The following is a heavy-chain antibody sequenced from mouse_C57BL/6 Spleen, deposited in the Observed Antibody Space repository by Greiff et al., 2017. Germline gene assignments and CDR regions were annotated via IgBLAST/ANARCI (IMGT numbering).Heavy chain of an antibody. CDR2: ISSGSSTI. D-gene: IGHD2-4*01. V-gene: IGHV5-17*01. Sequence: DVKLVESGGGLVKPGGSLKLSCAASGFTFSDYGMHWVRQAPEKGLEWVAYISSGSSTIYYADTVKGRFTISRDNAKNTLFLQMTSLRSEDTAMYYCARDDYGRFAYWGQGTLVTVSA. CDR1: GFTFSDYG. CDR3: ARDDYGRFAY. J-gene: IGHJ3*01.